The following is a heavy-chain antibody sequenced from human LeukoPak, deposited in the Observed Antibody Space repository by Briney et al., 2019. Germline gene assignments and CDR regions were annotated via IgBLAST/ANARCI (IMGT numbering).Heavy chain of an antibody. CDR3: ARDRILWSY. D-gene: IGHD3-10*01. CDR1: GGSISSYY. CDR2: IYYSGST. Sequence: SETLSLTCTVSGGSISSYYWSWIRQPPGKGLEWIGYIYYSGSTNYNPSLKSRVTISVDTSKSQFSLKLSSVTAADTAVYYRARDRILWSYWGQGTLVTVSS. J-gene: IGHJ4*02. V-gene: IGHV4-59*01.